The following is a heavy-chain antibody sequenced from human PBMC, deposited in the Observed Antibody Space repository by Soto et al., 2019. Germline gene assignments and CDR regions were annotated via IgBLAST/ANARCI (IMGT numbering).Heavy chain of an antibody. CDR2: IKSKTDGGTP. Sequence: GGSLRLSCAASGFTFSNAWMSWVRQAPGKGLEWVGRIKSKTDGGTPDYAAPVKGRFTISRDDSKKTLYLQMNSLKTEDTAVYYCTTDPSGYSSRGGYYYYMDGWGKGTTVTVSS. CDR1: GFTFSNAW. CDR3: TTDPSGYSSRGGYYYYMDG. V-gene: IGHV3-15*01. J-gene: IGHJ6*03. D-gene: IGHD6-13*01.